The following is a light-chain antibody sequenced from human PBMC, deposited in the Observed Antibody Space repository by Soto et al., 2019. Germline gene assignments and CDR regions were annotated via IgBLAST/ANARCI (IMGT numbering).Light chain of an antibody. CDR3: QQRSNWPRIT. Sequence: EIVLTQSPVTLSLSPGEGATLSCRASQSVSGDYLAWYQSKPGQAPRLLIHGASNRATGIPDRFSGSGSGTDFTLTISSLQSEDFAVYYCQQRSNWPRITFGQGTRLEIK. J-gene: IGKJ5*01. CDR1: QSVSGDY. V-gene: IGKV3D-20*02. CDR2: GAS.